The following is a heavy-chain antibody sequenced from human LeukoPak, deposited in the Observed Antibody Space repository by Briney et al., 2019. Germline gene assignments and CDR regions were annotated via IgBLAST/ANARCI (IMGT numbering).Heavy chain of an antibody. V-gene: IGHV1-69*05. J-gene: IGHJ4*02. CDR3: ATRYYDILTGYYYYFDY. CDR1: GGTFSSYA. D-gene: IGHD3-9*01. Sequence: SVKVSCKASGGTFSSYANSWVRQAPGQGLEWMGGIIPIFGTANYAQKFQGRVTITTDESTSTAYMELSSLRSEDTAVYYCATRYYDILTGYYYYFDYWGQGTLVTVSS. CDR2: IIPIFGTA.